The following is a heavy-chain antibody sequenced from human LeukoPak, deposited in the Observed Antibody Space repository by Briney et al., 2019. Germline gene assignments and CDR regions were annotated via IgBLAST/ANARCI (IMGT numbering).Heavy chain of an antibody. CDR2: INEDGSEK. CDR1: GFSFGIYW. V-gene: IGHV3-7*01. CDR3: ARNEDYSDSTGYYSTFYLDS. D-gene: IGHD3-22*01. J-gene: IGHJ4*02. Sequence: PGGSLRLSCEGTGFSFGIYWMSWVRQAPGKGLEWVANINEDGSEKYYVDSVKGRFTISRDNGKNALYLQMKSLRAEDTAVYYCARNEDYSDSTGYYSTFYLDSWGQGTPVTVAS.